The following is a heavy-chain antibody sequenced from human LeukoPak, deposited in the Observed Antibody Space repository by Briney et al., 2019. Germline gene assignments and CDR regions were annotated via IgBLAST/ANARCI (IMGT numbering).Heavy chain of an antibody. D-gene: IGHD3-10*01. V-gene: IGHV3-7*01. J-gene: IGHJ4*02. CDR2: IKEDGSEK. CDR3: ARFARSPDC. CDR1: GFTFSSYW. Sequence: GRSLRLSCAASGFTFSSYWMTWVRQAPGKGLEWVANIKEDGSEKNYVDSVKGRFTISRDNAKSSLYLQMNSLRAEDTAVYYCARFARSPDCWGQGTLVTVSS.